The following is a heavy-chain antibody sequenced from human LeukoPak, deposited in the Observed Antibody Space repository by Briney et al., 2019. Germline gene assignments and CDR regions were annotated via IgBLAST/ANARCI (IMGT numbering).Heavy chain of an antibody. Sequence: SETLSLTCTVSGGSISSGSYYWSWIRQPAGKGLEWIGRISTSGRTNYNPSLKSRATISVDTSKNQFSMKLSPVTAADTAVYYCAKGDGIAAFYWGQGTLVTVSS. J-gene: IGHJ4*02. CDR3: AKGDGIAAFY. CDR2: ISTSGRT. CDR1: GGSISSGSYY. D-gene: IGHD6-13*01. V-gene: IGHV4-61*02.